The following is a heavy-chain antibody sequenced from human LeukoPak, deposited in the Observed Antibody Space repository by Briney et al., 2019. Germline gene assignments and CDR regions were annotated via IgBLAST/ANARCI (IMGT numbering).Heavy chain of an antibody. CDR3: ATDRGGAPFDY. J-gene: IGHJ4*02. V-gene: IGHV3-33*01. Sequence: PGRSLRLSCAASGFTFSNYGMHWVRQAPGKGLEWVAVIWYDGSNKYYADSVKGRITISRDNSKNTLYLEMNSLRAEDTAMYYCATDRGGAPFDYWGQGTLVTVSS. CDR2: IWYDGSNK. CDR1: GFTFSNYG.